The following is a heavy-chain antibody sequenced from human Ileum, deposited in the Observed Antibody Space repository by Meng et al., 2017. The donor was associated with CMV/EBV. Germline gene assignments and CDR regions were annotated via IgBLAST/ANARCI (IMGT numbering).Heavy chain of an antibody. V-gene: IGHV3-74*01. D-gene: IGHD1-26*01. Sequence: GEAPKISCSASGFNFRCYWMHWVRQAPGKGLVLVDRMNGDGRYRNYADSVKGRFSISRVNGNNALHLQMDNVRAEDTAIYYCAREWELPFFDHWGQGTPVTVSS. CDR2: MNGDGRYR. CDR3: AREWELPFFDH. CDR1: GFNFRCYW. J-gene: IGHJ4*01.